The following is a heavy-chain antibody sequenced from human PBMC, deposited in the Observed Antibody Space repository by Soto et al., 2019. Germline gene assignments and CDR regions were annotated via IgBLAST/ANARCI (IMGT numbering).Heavy chain of an antibody. J-gene: IGHJ4*02. CDR2: IHYSGST. CDR1: GGSISNYY. V-gene: IGHV4-59*01. CDR3: LHSSGSYNSPIHVDY. D-gene: IGHD3-22*01. Sequence: SETLSLTCTVSGGSISNYYWSWIRQPPGKGLEWIGFIHYSGSTNYNPSLKSRLTISVDTPKSQFPLMLSSVTAADTAIYNCLHSSGSYNSPIHVDYWGQGALVTVSS.